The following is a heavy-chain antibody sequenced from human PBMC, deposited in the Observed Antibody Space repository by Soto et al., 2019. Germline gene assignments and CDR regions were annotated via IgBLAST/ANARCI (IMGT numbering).Heavy chain of an antibody. D-gene: IGHD3-22*01. Sequence: QVQLVQSGAEVKKPGSSVKVSCKASGGTFSSYAISWVRQAPGQGLEWMGGIIPIIGTADYAQKFQGRVTITADDSTSTAYLELSSLRSEDTAVYYCASHYDSSGYYYRGLDYWGQGTLVTVSS. V-gene: IGHV1-69*12. J-gene: IGHJ4*02. CDR3: ASHYDSSGYYYRGLDY. CDR2: IIPIIGTA. CDR1: GGTFSSYA.